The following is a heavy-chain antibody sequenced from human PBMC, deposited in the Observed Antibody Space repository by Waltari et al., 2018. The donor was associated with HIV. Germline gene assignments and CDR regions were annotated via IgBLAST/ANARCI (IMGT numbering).Heavy chain of an antibody. CDR2: KKQDGSEK. J-gene: IGHJ4*02. V-gene: IGHV3-7*04. Sequence: EVQLVESGGGLVQPGGSLRLPCAASGLTFGTYWMSGVRQAPGRGLEWVANKKQDGSEKYYVDAVNGRFTNSKDNAENSLYLQKNSLRAEDTAVYYWARGGFYGSGSKVNWGQGTLVTVSS. CDR1: GLTFGTYW. CDR3: ARGGFYGSGSKVN. D-gene: IGHD3-10*01.